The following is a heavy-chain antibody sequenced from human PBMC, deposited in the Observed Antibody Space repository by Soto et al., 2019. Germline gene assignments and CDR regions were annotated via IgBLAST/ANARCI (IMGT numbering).Heavy chain of an antibody. CDR1: GFTFSSYA. CDR3: ATTEVHWGHDFDY. J-gene: IGHJ4*02. D-gene: IGHD7-27*01. CDR2: ISGRGGST. Sequence: ESVGGLVQPGGSLRLSCAASGFTFSSYAMSWVRQAPGKGLEWVSAISGRGGSTYDADSVKGRVTISRDNSQTTLYLQMNSLRAEDTAVYYCATTEVHWGHDFDYWGQGTLVTVSS. V-gene: IGHV3-23*01.